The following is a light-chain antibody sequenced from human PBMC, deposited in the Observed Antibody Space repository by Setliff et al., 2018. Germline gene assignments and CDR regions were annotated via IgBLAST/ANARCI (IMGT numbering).Light chain of an antibody. Sequence: QSVLTQPASVSGSPGQSITLSCTGTSSDVGGYNYVSWCQQHPGKAPKLMIYDVSNRPSGVSNRFSGSKSGNTASLTISGLQAEDEADYYCISYTSSNTLDVFGTGTKVTVL. CDR3: ISYTSSNTLDV. J-gene: IGLJ1*01. CDR1: SSDVGGYNY. CDR2: DVS. V-gene: IGLV2-14*03.